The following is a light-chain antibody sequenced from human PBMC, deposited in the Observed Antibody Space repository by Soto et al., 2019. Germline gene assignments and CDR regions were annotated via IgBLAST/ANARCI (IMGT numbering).Light chain of an antibody. CDR1: QDISNY. J-gene: IGKJ1*01. Sequence: DIQMTQSPSSLSASVGDRVTITCQASQDISNYLNWYQQKPGKAPKLLIYDASNLETGVPSKVSGSGSGTDFTFTISSPQPEDIATYYCQPDYNLPWTFGQGTKVEIK. V-gene: IGKV1-33*01. CDR2: DAS. CDR3: QPDYNLPWT.